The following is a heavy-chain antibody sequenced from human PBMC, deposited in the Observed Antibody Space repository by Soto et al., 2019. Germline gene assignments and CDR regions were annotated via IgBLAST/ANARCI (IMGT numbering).Heavy chain of an antibody. V-gene: IGHV4-59*01. Sequence: SETLSLTCTVSGGSMRNYFWTWIRQPPGKGLEWIGYIHYSGTTSFFPSYNPSLRSRVTISEDTSKNQFSLKLLSVTTADTAVYFCAAGEASSRNLAPYYLDFWGQGTLVT. CDR3: AAGEASSRNLAPYYLDF. J-gene: IGHJ4*02. CDR2: IHYSGTT. D-gene: IGHD6-13*01. CDR1: GGSMRNYF.